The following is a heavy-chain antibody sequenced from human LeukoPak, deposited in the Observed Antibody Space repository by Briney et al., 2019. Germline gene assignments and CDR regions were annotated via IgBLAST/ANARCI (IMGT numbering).Heavy chain of an antibody. CDR1: GYTFTSYG. CDR2: ISAYNGNT. Sequence: ASVKVSCKASGYTFTSYGISWVRQAPGQGLEWIGWISAYNGNTNYAQKLQGRVTMTTDTSTSTAYMELRSLRSDDTAVYYCARDPGEFWSGYYAPGYWGQGTRITVSS. CDR3: ARDPGEFWSGYYAPGY. D-gene: IGHD3-3*01. V-gene: IGHV1-18*01. J-gene: IGHJ4*02.